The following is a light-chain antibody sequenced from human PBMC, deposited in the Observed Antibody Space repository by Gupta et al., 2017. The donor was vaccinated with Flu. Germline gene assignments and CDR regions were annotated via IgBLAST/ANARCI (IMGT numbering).Light chain of an antibody. Sequence: GETDTFTGGGTKIGSKSVSWYQQKPDQAPVLLFFDDSSRPSGIPDRFSGSKYGTTATLTTSRVEAGDEADYYCQQAENSSDHYVFGSGTTLTVL. CDR2: DDS. V-gene: IGLV3-21*02. CDR3: QQAENSSDHYV. CDR1: KIGSKS. J-gene: IGLJ1*01.